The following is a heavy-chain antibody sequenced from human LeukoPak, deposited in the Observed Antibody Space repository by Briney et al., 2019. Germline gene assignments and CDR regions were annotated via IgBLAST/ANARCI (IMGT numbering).Heavy chain of an antibody. Sequence: ASVKVSCKASGGTFSSYAISWVRQAPGQGLEWMGRINPSGGSTMYAQKFQGRVTMTRDTSTSTVYMELSSLRSEDTAVYYCARQRSSGPDYWGQGTLVTVSS. V-gene: IGHV1-46*01. J-gene: IGHJ4*02. D-gene: IGHD3-22*01. CDR3: ARQRSSGPDY. CDR2: INPSGGST. CDR1: GGTFSSYA.